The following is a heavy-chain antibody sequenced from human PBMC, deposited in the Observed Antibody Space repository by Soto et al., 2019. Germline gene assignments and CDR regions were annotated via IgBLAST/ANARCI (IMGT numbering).Heavy chain of an antibody. V-gene: IGHV3-30-3*01. J-gene: IGHJ4*02. Sequence: GGSLRLSCAPPQFTFSRYSTHWVRQAPGKRLKWAAVISYAGSNKYYAYSVKGRFIISRDTPNNTMYLQLSSLRSEDTPVYYSARDREVVPAAMEGPSLDYWGQGTLVTVSS. CDR3: ARDREVVPAAMEGPSLDY. D-gene: IGHD2-2*01. CDR2: ISYAGSNK. CDR1: QFTFSRYS.